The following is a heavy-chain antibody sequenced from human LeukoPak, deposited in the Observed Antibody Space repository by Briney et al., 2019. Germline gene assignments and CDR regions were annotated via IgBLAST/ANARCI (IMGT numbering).Heavy chain of an antibody. CDR1: GYTFTSYG. V-gene: IGHV1-2*02. CDR2: INPHNGDT. J-gene: IGHJ4*02. Sequence: ASVKVSCKVSGYTFTSYGLTWMRQAPGQGLEWMGWINPHNGDTNYAQKFQGRVTMTRDTSITTAYMELSRLKSDDTAVYYCATVRDIVVGGGPYYFDYWGQGTLVTVSS. CDR3: ATVRDIVVGGGPYYFDY. D-gene: IGHD2-15*01.